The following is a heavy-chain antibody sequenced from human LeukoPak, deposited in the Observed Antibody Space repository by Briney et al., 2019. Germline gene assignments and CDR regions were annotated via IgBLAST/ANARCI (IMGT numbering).Heavy chain of an antibody. CDR3: TTITVLGYCSSTGCYDDRGAFDI. J-gene: IGHJ3*02. D-gene: IGHD2-2*01. Sequence: GGSLRLSCAASGFTFSNAWMSWVRQAPGKGLEWVGRIKSKTDGGTTDYAAPVKGRFTISRDDSKNTLYLQMNSLKTEDTAVYYCTTITVLGYCSSTGCYDDRGAFDIWGQGTMVTVSS. CDR1: GFTFSNAW. CDR2: IKSKTDGGTT. V-gene: IGHV3-15*01.